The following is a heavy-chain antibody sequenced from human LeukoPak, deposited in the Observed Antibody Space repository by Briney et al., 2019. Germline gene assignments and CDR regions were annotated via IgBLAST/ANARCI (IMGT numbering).Heavy chain of an antibody. CDR2: IYHSGST. CDR1: GGSISSGGYS. J-gene: IGHJ5*02. Sequence: SETLSLTCAVSGGSISSGGYSWSWIRQRPGKGLEWIGYIYHSGSTYYNPSLKSRVTISVDRSKNQFSLKLSSVTAADTAVYYCARVIWGYCSGGSCYHNWFDPWGQGTLVTVSP. CDR3: ARVIWGYCSGGSCYHNWFDP. D-gene: IGHD2-15*01. V-gene: IGHV4-30-2*01.